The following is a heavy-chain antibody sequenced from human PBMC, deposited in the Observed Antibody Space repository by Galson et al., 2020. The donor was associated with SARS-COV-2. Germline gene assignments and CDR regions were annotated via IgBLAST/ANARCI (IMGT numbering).Heavy chain of an antibody. V-gene: IGHV4-59*13. CDR1: GGSISSYY. Sequence: SQTLSLTCTVSGGSISSYYWSWIRQPPGKGLEWIGYIYYSGSTNYNPSLKSRVTISVDTSKNQFSLKLSSVTAADTAVYYCARRPGYSYGYYYGIDVWGQGTTVTVSS. D-gene: IGHD5-18*01. CDR2: IYYSGST. J-gene: IGHJ6*02. CDR3: ARRPGYSYGYYYGIDV.